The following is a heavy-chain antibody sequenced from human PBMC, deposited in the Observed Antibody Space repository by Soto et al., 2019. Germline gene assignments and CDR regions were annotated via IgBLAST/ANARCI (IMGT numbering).Heavy chain of an antibody. CDR3: AREEGFGEAHVLYYFDY. CDR2: ISSSSSYI. J-gene: IGHJ4*02. CDR1: GFTFSSYS. V-gene: IGHV3-21*01. Sequence: ESGEGLVKPGGSLRLSCAASGFTFSSYSMNWVRQAPGKGLEWVSSISSSSSYIYYADSVKGRFTISRDNAKNSLYLQMNSLRAEDTAVYYCAREEGFGEAHVLYYFDYWGQGTLVTVSS. D-gene: IGHD3-10*01.